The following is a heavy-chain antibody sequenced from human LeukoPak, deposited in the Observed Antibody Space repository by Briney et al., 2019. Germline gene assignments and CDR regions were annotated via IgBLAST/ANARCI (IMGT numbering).Heavy chain of an antibody. D-gene: IGHD2-15*01. CDR3: ARDSPYGDIVVVVAATV. CDR2: IIPILGIA. Sequence: ASVKVSCKASGGTFSSYAISWVRQAPGQGLEWMGRIIPILGIANYAQKFQGRVTITADKSTSTAYMELSSLRSEDTAVYYCARDSPYGDIVVVVAATVWGQGTLVTVSS. J-gene: IGHJ4*02. V-gene: IGHV1-69*04. CDR1: GGTFSSYA.